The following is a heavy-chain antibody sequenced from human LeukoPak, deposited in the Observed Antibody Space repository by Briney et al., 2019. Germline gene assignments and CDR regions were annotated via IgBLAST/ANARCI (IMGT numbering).Heavy chain of an antibody. CDR3: ARRRYYDILTGYYDPYFDY. J-gene: IGHJ4*02. D-gene: IGHD3-9*01. CDR1: GYTFTGYY. Sequence: ASVKVSCKASGYTFTGYYMHWVRQAPGQGLEWMGWINPNSGGTNYAQKFQGRVTMTRDTSISTAYMELSRLRSDDTAVYYCARRRYYDILTGYYDPYFDYWSQGTLVTVSS. CDR2: INPNSGGT. V-gene: IGHV1-2*02.